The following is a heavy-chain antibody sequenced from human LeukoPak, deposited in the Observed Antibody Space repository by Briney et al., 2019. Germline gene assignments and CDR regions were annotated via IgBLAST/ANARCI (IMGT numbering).Heavy chain of an antibody. Sequence: EGSLRLPCAASGFAFSRSGMYVVRQAPGKGLEWVAVISYDGSNDYYGDSVKGRFTISRDNSKNMLFLQMNSLTAEDTAVYYCAKGVPPLYWGPGTLVTVSS. CDR2: ISYDGSND. CDR1: GFAFSRSG. J-gene: IGHJ4*02. CDR3: AKGVPPLY. V-gene: IGHV3-30*18.